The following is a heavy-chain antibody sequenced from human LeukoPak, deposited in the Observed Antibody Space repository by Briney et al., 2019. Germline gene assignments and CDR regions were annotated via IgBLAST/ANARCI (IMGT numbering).Heavy chain of an antibody. Sequence: PGGSLRLSCAASGFTFSSYWMSWVRQAPGKGLEWVANIKQDGSEKYYVDSVKGRFTISRDNAKNSLYLQMNSLRAEDTAVYYCAREGGWYPERFDYWGQGTLVTVSS. V-gene: IGHV3-7*01. D-gene: IGHD6-19*01. CDR1: GFTFSSYW. CDR3: AREGGWYPERFDY. J-gene: IGHJ4*02. CDR2: IKQDGSEK.